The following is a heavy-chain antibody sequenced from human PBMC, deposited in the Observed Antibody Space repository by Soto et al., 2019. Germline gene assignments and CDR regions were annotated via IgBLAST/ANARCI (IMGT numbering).Heavy chain of an antibody. CDR1: GGTFSSYA. D-gene: IGHD1-1*01. CDR2: IIPIFGTA. J-gene: IGHJ4*02. CDR3: ARCPTPNGYSYFDY. V-gene: IGHV1-69*13. Sequence: SVKVSCKASGGTFSSYAISWVRQAPGQGLEWMGGIIPIFGTANYAQKFQGRVTITADESTSTAYMELSSLRSEDTAVYYCARCPTPNGYSYFDYWGQGTMVTVYS.